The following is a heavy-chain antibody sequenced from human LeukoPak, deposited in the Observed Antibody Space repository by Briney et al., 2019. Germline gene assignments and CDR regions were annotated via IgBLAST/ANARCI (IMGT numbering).Heavy chain of an antibody. J-gene: IGHJ4*02. D-gene: IGHD3-22*01. CDR2: MNPNSGNT. V-gene: IGHV1-8*01. Sequence: ASVKVSCKASGYTFTSYDINWVRQATGQGLEWVGWMNPNSGNTGYAQKFQGRVTMTRNTSISTAYMELSSLRSEDTAVYYCARDLGAYYYDSSGDEGFDYWGQGTLVTVSS. CDR1: GYTFTSYD. CDR3: ARDLGAYYYDSSGDEGFDY.